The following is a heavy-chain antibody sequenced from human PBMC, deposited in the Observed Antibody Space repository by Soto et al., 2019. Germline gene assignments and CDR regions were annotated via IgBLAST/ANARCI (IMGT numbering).Heavy chain of an antibody. J-gene: IGHJ6*03. CDR1: GGSFSGYY. D-gene: IGHD4-17*01. CDR2: INHSGST. CDR3: ARAPSYGDYSYYYYMDV. Sequence: TLSLTCAVYGGSFSGYYWSWIRQPPGKGLEWIGEINHSGSTNYNPSLKSRVTISVDPSKNQFSLKLSSVTVADTAVYYCARAPSYGDYSYYYYMDVWGKGTTVTVSS. V-gene: IGHV4-34*01.